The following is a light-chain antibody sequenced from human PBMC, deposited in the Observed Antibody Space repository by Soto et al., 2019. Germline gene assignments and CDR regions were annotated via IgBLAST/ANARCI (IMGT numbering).Light chain of an antibody. CDR2: EGS. CDR3: CSYAGSSPFV. V-gene: IGLV2-23*01. Sequence: QSALTQPASVSGSPGQSITISCTGTSSDVGSYNLVSWYQQHPGKAPKLMIYEGSKRPSGVSNRFSGSKSGNTASLTISGLQSDYEADYYCCSYAGSSPFVFGAGTKLTVL. CDR1: SSDVGSYNL. J-gene: IGLJ3*02.